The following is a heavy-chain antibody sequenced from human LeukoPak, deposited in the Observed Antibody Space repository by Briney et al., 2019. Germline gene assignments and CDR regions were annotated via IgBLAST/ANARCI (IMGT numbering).Heavy chain of an antibody. D-gene: IGHD5-24*01. CDR3: AKEQRWLQAELDY. J-gene: IGHJ4*02. V-gene: IGHV3-66*01. Sequence: GGSLRLFCAASGFTVSSNYMSWVRQAPGKGLEWVSVIYSGGSTYYADSVKGRFTISRDNSKNTLYLQMNSLRAEDTAVYYCAKEQRWLQAELDYWGQGTLVTVSS. CDR1: GFTVSSNY. CDR2: IYSGGST.